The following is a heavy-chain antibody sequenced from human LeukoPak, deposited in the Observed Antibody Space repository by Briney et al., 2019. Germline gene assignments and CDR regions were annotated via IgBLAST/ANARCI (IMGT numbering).Heavy chain of an antibody. V-gene: IGHV5-51*01. D-gene: IGHD3-22*01. Sequence: GEALKISCNGSGYSFTNYWIGWVRQMPRKGLEWMGIIYSGDSDPRYSPSLQGPVTISADKTISTAYLQWSSLKASDTAMYYCARRHYYDSSGYYYGYWGQGTLVTVSS. CDR1: GYSFTNYW. J-gene: IGHJ4*02. CDR3: ARRHYYDSSGYYYGY. CDR2: IYSGDSDP.